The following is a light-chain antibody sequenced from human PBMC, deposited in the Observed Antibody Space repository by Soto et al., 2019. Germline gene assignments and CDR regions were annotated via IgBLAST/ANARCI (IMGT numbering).Light chain of an antibody. CDR3: QYYNNWPWMTT. CDR2: GAS. J-gene: IGKJ2*01. CDR1: RSVGTT. V-gene: IGKV3-15*01. Sequence: EIVMTQSPATLSVSPGERVTLSCRASRSVGTTLAWYQQKPGQAPRLLIYGASTRTTGIPVRFRGSESGTDIDLTINSLPSKAFEVEYYQYYNNWPWMTTLGQGTKLEI.